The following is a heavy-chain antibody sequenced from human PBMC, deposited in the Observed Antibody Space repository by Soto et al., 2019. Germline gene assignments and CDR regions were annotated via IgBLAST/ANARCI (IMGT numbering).Heavy chain of an antibody. Sequence: GGSLRLSCAASGFTFSNYWMHWVRQAPGKGLVWVSRINSDGSSTSYADSVTGRFTISRDNAKNTLWLQMSSLRAEDTAVYYCARDGPYYDFWSGYGGYYYGMDVWGQGTTVTVSS. D-gene: IGHD3-3*01. CDR2: INSDGSST. CDR1: GFTFSNYW. V-gene: IGHV3-74*01. J-gene: IGHJ6*02. CDR3: ARDGPYYDFWSGYGGYYYGMDV.